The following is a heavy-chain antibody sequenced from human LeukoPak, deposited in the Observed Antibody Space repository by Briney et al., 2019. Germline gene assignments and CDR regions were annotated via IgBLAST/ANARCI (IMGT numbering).Heavy chain of an antibody. D-gene: IGHD2-2*01. CDR1: GFTFSSYA. CDR2: ISGSGDST. J-gene: IGHJ4*02. V-gene: IGHV3-23*01. Sequence: PGGSLRLSCAASGFTFSSYAMSWVRQAPGKGLEWVSGISGSGDSTYYADPVKGRFTISRDNSKNTLYLQMNSLRAEDTAVYYCGKDAKDCSSTSCYLDYWGQGTLVTASS. CDR3: GKDAKDCSSTSCYLDY.